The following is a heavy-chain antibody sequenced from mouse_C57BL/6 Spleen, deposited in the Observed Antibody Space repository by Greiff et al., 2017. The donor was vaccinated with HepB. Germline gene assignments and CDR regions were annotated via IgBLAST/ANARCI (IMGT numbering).Heavy chain of an antibody. Sequence: DVMLVESGGGLVKPGGSLKLSCAASGFTFSDYGMHWVRQAPEKGLEWVAYISSGSSTIYYADTVKGRFTISRDNAKNTLFLQMTSLRSEDTAMYYCARQREWGYAMDYWGQGTSVTVSS. V-gene: IGHV5-17*01. CDR3: ARQREWGYAMDY. CDR1: GFTFSDYG. D-gene: IGHD1-3*01. J-gene: IGHJ4*01. CDR2: ISSGSSTI.